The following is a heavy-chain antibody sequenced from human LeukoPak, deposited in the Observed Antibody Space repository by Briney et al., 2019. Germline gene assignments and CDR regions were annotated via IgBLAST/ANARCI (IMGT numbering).Heavy chain of an antibody. D-gene: IGHD6-19*01. CDR3: ARGRWEQWLVRAGYYFDY. Sequence: GGSLRLSCAASGFTFSSYWMSWVRQAPGKGLEWVANIKQDGSEKYYVDSVKGRFTISRDNAKNSLYLQMNSLRAEDTAVYYCARGRWEQWLVRAGYYFDYWGQGTLVTVSS. CDR2: IKQDGSEK. J-gene: IGHJ4*02. V-gene: IGHV3-7*01. CDR1: GFTFSSYW.